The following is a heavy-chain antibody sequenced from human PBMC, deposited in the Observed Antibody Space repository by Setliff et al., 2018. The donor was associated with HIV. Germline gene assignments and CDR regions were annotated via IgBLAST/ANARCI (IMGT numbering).Heavy chain of an antibody. CDR3: ARVTRYFDWLSPQPHYYYYMDV. CDR1: SLSGYY. J-gene: IGHJ6*03. CDR2: IFYSGTT. V-gene: IGHV4-59*12. Sequence: SLSGYYWSWIRQPPGKALEWIGYIFYSGTTNYNPSLKSRVTISIDTSKKQFSLKLSSVTAADTAVYYCARVTRYFDWLSPQPHYYYYMDVWGKGTTVTVSS. D-gene: IGHD3-9*01.